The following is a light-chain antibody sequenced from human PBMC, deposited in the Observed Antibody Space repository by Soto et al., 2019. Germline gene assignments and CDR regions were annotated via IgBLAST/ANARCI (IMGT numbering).Light chain of an antibody. CDR1: QSVSSSY. J-gene: IGKJ2*01. CDR2: GAS. Sequence: EIVLTQSPGTLSLSPGERATLSCRASQSVSSSYLAWYQQKPGQAPRLLIYGASSRAPGSPARFSGSGSGTDFTLPISRLEPEDFAVYYCPQYVSSPPNTVGQGTKLEIK. CDR3: PQYVSSPPNT. V-gene: IGKV3-20*01.